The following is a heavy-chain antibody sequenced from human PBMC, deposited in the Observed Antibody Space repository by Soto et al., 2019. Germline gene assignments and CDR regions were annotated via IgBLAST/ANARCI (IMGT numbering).Heavy chain of an antibody. CDR3: ARVSGSYYYGMDV. J-gene: IGHJ6*02. CDR2: IYHSGST. CDR1: GDYISSTNW. Sequence: QVQLQESGPGLVKPSGTLSLTCAVSGDYISSTNWWRWVRQPRGKGLEWIGEIYHSGSTNYNPSRKSRVTISVDKSKNQLSLKLSSVTAADTAVYSCARVSGSYYYGMDVWGQGTSVTVSS. V-gene: IGHV4-4*02.